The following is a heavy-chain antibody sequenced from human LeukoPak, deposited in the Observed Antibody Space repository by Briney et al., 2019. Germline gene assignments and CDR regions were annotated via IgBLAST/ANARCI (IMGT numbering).Heavy chain of an antibody. CDR2: IFYRETT. CDR3: ARVVVGATTGLFDY. Sequence: SETLSLTCTVSGGSISTNGHYWGWIRQHPGKGLEFIGYIFYRETTYYNPSLKSRLTMSIDTSKNQFSLHLSSVTAADTAVYYCARVVVGATTGLFDYWGQGTLVTVSS. D-gene: IGHD1-26*01. V-gene: IGHV4-31*03. CDR1: GGSISTNGHY. J-gene: IGHJ4*02.